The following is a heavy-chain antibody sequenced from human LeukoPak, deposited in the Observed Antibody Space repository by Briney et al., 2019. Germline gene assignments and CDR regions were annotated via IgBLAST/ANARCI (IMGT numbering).Heavy chain of an antibody. Sequence: QAGGSLRLSCATSRFPFYDYWMAWVRQAPGRGLEWVAIINQNGSEAYYVASVKGRATISRDNGKDSVYLQLDSLRIEDTGLYYCMREGGDSGMDFWGQATLVTVFS. CDR1: RFPFYDYW. J-gene: IGHJ1*01. V-gene: IGHV3-7*01. CDR2: INQNGSEA. D-gene: IGHD3-16*01. CDR3: MREGGDSGMDF.